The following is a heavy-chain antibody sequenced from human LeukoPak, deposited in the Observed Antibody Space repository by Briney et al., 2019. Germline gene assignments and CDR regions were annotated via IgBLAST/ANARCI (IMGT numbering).Heavy chain of an antibody. CDR2: INLNRCGNPNRGGT. Sequence: ASVKVSCKASGYTFTGYYIHWVQQAPGQGLKWMGWINLNRCGNPNRGGTNSAQKVKGRVTMTRDTSITTDNMEATWLTSDDTANYYCARADRPVGNPYLIGPWGQGTLVTVSS. J-gene: IGHJ5*02. CDR1: GYTFTGYY. D-gene: IGHD1-14*01. CDR3: ARADRPVGNPYLIGP. V-gene: IGHV1-2*02.